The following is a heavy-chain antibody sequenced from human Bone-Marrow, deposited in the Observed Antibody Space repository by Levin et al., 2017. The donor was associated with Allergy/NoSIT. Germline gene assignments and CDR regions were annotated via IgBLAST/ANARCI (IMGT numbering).Heavy chain of an antibody. Sequence: ASVKVSCKASGYTFTSYDINWVRQATGQGLEWMGWMNPNSGNTGYAQKFQGRVTMTRNTSISTAYMELSSLRSEDTAVYYCARGRCSSTSCYRFGVGYFDYWGQGTLVTVSS. V-gene: IGHV1-8*01. D-gene: IGHD2-2*02. CDR1: GYTFTSYD. CDR2: MNPNSGNT. J-gene: IGHJ4*02. CDR3: ARGRCSSTSCYRFGVGYFDY.